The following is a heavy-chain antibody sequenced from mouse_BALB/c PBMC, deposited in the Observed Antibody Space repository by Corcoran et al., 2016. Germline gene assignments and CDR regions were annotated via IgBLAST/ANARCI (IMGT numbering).Heavy chain of an antibody. J-gene: IGHJ3*01. CDR2: INTHSGVP. CDR1: GYTFTTAG. V-gene: IGHV9-4*02. Sequence: QIQLVQSGPELKKPGETVRISCKASGYTFTTAGMQWVQKMPGKGLKWIGWINTHSGVPKYAEAFKGRFAFSLETSASTAYLQISNLKNEDTATYFCARDSSGYWFAYWGQGTLVTVSA. D-gene: IGHD3-2*01. CDR3: ARDSSGYWFAY.